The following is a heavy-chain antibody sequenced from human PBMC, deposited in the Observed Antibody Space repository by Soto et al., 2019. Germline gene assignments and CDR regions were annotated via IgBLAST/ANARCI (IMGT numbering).Heavy chain of an antibody. CDR3: ARDHSSSWSSFYYYYGMDV. D-gene: IGHD6-13*01. Sequence: PGGSLRLSCAASGFTFSGYGMHWVRQAPGKGLEWVAVIWYDGSNKYYADSVKGRFTISRDNSKNTLYLQMNSLRAEDTAVYYCARDHSSSWSSFYYYYGMDVWGQGTTVTVSS. CDR2: IWYDGSNK. CDR1: GFTFSGYG. J-gene: IGHJ6*02. V-gene: IGHV3-33*01.